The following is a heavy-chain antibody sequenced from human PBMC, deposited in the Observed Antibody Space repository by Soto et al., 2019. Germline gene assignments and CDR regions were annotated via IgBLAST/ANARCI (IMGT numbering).Heavy chain of an antibody. D-gene: IGHD2-21*02. CDR1: GGSISYEYYH. Sequence: SETLSLTCTVSGGSISYEYYHWTWIRQSPGKGLEWIGYIHYSGSIIYNPSFKSRVTISVDTSKNQFSLQLRSVTAADTAVYFRARDDEGGDRDYYGLDVWGQGNTVTVSS. J-gene: IGHJ6*02. V-gene: IGHV4-30-4*08. CDR3: ARDDEGGDRDYYGLDV. CDR2: IHYSGSI.